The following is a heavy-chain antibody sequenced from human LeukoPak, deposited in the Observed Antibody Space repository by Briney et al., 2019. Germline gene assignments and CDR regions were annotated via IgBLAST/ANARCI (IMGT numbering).Heavy chain of an antibody. D-gene: IGHD3-10*01. CDR1: GGSISSDKC. V-gene: IGHV4-4*02. Sequence: SGTLSLTCAVSGGSISSDKCWSWVRQPPGKGLEWIGEIYHNGSTKNNPSLKSRVTISADRSKNQFSLKLNSVTAADTAVYYCASYGPWGQGTLVTVSS. J-gene: IGHJ5*02. CDR2: IYHNGST. CDR3: ASYGP.